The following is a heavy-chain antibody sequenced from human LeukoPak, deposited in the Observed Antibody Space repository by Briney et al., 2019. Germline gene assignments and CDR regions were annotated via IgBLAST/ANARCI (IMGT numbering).Heavy chain of an antibody. CDR1: GGTFSSYA. V-gene: IGHV1-69*05. Sequence: ASVKVSCKASGGTFSSYAISWVRQAPGQGLEWMGGIIPIFGTANYAQKFQGRVTMTTDTSTSTVHMELRSLRSDDTAVYFCARGVVRFGELYDAFDIWGQGTMVTVSS. J-gene: IGHJ3*02. CDR2: IIPIFGTA. CDR3: ARGVVRFGELYDAFDI. D-gene: IGHD3-10*01.